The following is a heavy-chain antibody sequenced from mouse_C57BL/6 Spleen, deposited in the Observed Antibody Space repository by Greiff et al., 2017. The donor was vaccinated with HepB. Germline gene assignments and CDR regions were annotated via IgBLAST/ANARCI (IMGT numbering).Heavy chain of an antibody. CDR2: ISDGGSYT. J-gene: IGHJ3*01. D-gene: IGHD1-1*01. CDR1: GFTFSSYA. CDR3: ARVPFYGSSPFWFAY. V-gene: IGHV5-4*03. Sequence: DVMLVESGGGLVKPGGSLKLSCAASGFTFSSYAMSWVRQTPEKRLEWVATISDGGSYTYYPNNVKGRFTISRDNAKNNLYLQMSHLKSEDTAMYYCARVPFYGSSPFWFAYWGQGTLVTVSA.